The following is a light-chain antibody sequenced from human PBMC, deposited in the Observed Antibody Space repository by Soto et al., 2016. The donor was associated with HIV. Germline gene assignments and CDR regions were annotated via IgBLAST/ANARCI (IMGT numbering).Light chain of an antibody. CDR1: NLGNKY. CDR2: QDS. V-gene: IGLV3-1*01. CDR3: QAWDTNTYVI. J-gene: IGLJ2*01. Sequence: SFELSQPPSLSVSPGQTASITCSGENLGNKYVCWYQQKPGQSPVLVIHQDSERPSGIPERFSGSNSGNTATLTISGTQAMDEGDYYCQAWDTNTYVIFGGGTKLT.